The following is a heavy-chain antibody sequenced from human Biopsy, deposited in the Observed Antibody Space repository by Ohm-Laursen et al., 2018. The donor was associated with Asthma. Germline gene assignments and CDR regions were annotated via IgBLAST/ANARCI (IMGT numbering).Heavy chain of an antibody. D-gene: IGHD3-9*01. V-gene: IGHV1-3*04. CDR2: VNTGNGDT. J-gene: IGHJ3*01. CDR1: GYNFLSFA. Sequence: ASVKVSCKASGYNFLSFAIHWVRQAPGQRLEWMGWVNTGNGDTKYSQKFQGRVTTTRDTSASTAYMELRSLRSEDTATYYCARTYYDFLTGQVKDVFGVWGQGTMVTVSS. CDR3: ARTYYDFLTGQVKDVFGV.